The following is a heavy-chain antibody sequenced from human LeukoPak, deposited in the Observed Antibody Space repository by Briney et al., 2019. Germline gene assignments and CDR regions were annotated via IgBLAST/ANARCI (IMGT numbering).Heavy chain of an antibody. CDR1: RGSISGSIRSYY. CDR3: ARIPLGYSGAYYFDY. D-gene: IGHD5-12*01. Sequence: SETLSLTCTVSRGSISGSIRSYYWSWLRQPPGKGLGWIGYISSSGSVNDNPSLRSRVTISVDTSKNQFFLNLSSVSAADTAVYYCARIPLGYSGAYYFDYWGQGTLVTVSP. V-gene: IGHV4-4*09. J-gene: IGHJ4*02. CDR2: ISSSGSV.